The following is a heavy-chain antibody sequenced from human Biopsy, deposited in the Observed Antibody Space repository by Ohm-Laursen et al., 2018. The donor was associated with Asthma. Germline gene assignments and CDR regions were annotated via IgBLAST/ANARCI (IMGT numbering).Heavy chain of an antibody. J-gene: IGHJ4*02. D-gene: IGHD6-19*01. CDR2: ITGSGGTT. CDR3: AKDFRGTAVAGDRGFDY. CDR1: GFTFSSSA. Sequence: LSLTCAASGFTFSSSAMSWVRQAPGKGLERVSAITGSGGTTYYADSVRGRFTISRDNSKSTLFLQMDSLSAEDTAVYYCAKDFRGTAVAGDRGFDYWGQGTLVTVSS. V-gene: IGHV3-23*01.